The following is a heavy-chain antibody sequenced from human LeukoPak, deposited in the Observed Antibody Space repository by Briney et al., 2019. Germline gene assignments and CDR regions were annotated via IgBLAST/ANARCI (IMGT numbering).Heavy chain of an antibody. CDR2: IKQDGSEK. D-gene: IGHD1-26*01. V-gene: IGHV3-7*01. J-gene: IGHJ4*02. Sequence: GGSLRLSCAASGFTFSSYWMSWVRQAPGKGLEWVANIKQDGSEKYYVDSVKGRFTISRDNAKNSLYLQMNSLRAEDTAVYYCAKIEDSGSPVDFDYWGQGTLVTVSS. CDR1: GFTFSSYW. CDR3: AKIEDSGSPVDFDY.